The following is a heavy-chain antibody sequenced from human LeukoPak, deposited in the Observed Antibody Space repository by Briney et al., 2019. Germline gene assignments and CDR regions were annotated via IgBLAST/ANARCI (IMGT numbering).Heavy chain of an antibody. CDR3: ARRLGDREDY. CDR2: IYSGGST. J-gene: IGHJ4*02. D-gene: IGHD3-10*01. V-gene: IGHV3-66*01. Sequence: GGSLRLSCAASGFTVSSNYMTWVRQAPGKGLEWVSLIYSGGSTYYADSVEGRFIISRDHSKNTLYLQMNSLRVEDTAVYYCARRLGDREDYWGQGTLVTVSS. CDR1: GFTVSSNY.